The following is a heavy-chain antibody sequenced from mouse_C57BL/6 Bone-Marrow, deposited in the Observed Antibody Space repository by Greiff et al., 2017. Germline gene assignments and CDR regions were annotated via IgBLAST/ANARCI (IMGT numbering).Heavy chain of an antibody. CDR2: IWWDDDT. V-gene: IGHV8-8*01. CDR3: ARIGCPYYDGSSWLAY. Sequence: QVTLKVSGPGILQPSQTLSLTCSFSGFSLSTFGMGVGWIRQPSGKGLEWLAHIWWDDDTYFNPALKSRLPIPKDTSKNPVFLKIANVDTADTATYYCARIGCPYYDGSSWLAYWGQGTLVTVSA. CDR1: GFSLSTFGMG. J-gene: IGHJ3*01. D-gene: IGHD1-1*01.